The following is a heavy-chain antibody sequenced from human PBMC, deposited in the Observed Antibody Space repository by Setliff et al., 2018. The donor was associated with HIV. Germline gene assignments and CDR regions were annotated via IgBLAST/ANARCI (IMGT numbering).Heavy chain of an antibody. Sequence: PGGSLRLSCAASGFTFSSYAMHWVRQAPGKGLVWVSRINSDGTSTTYADSVKGRFIISRNNSQNTLYLQMNSLRADDTAIYYCAKGFRPVDTALVSGPTYWGQGIRVTVSS. D-gene: IGHD5-18*01. CDR2: INSDGTST. J-gene: IGHJ4*02. V-gene: IGHV3-74*03. CDR1: GFTFSSYA. CDR3: AKGFRPVDTALVSGPTY.